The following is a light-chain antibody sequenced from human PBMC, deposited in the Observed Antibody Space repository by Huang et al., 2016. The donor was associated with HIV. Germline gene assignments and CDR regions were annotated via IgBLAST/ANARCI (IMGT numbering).Light chain of an antibody. Sequence: EIVLTQSPATLSLSPGERATLSCRASQSVSSYLAWYQQKPGQAPRLLIYDASNRATGSPARFSVSGSGTDFTLTISSLEPEDFAVYYCQQRSNWLTFGGGTKVEIK. V-gene: IGKV3-11*01. J-gene: IGKJ4*01. CDR2: DAS. CDR1: QSVSSY. CDR3: QQRSNWLT.